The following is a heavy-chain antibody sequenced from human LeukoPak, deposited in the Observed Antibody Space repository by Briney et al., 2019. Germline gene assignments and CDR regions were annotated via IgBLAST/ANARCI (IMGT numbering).Heavy chain of an antibody. J-gene: IGHJ4*02. Sequence: SETLSLTCAVYGGSFSGYYWSWIRQPPGKGLEWIGSIYYSGSTYYNPSLKSRVTISVDTSKNQFSLKLSSVTAADTAVYYCARRMSGSYSSDYFDYWGQGTLVTVSS. D-gene: IGHD1-26*01. CDR2: IYYSGST. V-gene: IGHV4-34*01. CDR3: ARRMSGSYSSDYFDY. CDR1: GGSFSGYY.